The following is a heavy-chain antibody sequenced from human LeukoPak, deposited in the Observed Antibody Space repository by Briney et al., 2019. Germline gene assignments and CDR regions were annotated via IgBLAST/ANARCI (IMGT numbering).Heavy chain of an antibody. Sequence: PGGSLRLSCAASGFRFDYYGMTWVRQAPGKGLEGVSGINWNGISTGYADSVKGRFTISRDNSKNTLYLQMDSLRAEDTATYYCTKDPYYYDAYGTFTNDYWGQGTLVTVS. CDR2: INWNGIST. V-gene: IGHV3-20*04. D-gene: IGHD3-22*01. J-gene: IGHJ4*02. CDR1: GFRFDYYG. CDR3: TKDPYYYDAYGTFTNDY.